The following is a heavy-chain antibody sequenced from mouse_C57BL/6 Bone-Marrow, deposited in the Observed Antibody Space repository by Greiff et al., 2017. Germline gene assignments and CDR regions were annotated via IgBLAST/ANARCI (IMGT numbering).Heavy chain of an antibody. CDR1: GFNIKDYY. CDR2: IDPEDGET. Sequence: EVQGVESGAELVKPGASVKLSCTASGFNIKDYYIHWVKQRTEQGLEWIGRIDPEDGETKYAPKFQDKATITADTSSNTAYLQLSSLPSEDTAVYYCTRSLIYYGTNYWGQGTTLTVSS. V-gene: IGHV14-2*01. J-gene: IGHJ2*01. D-gene: IGHD1-1*01. CDR3: TRSLIYYGTNY.